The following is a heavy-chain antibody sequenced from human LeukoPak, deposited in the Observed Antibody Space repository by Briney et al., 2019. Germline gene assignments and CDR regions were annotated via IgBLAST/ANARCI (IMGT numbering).Heavy chain of an antibody. CDR2: IWYDGSRK. CDR3: ARDFSFYEDY. Sequence: GRSLRLSCVASGFTFSRHDMNWVRQAPGKGLEWVAVIWYDGSRKYYADSVKGRFTISRDSSENTLYLQMNSLTAEDTAVYYCARDFSFYEDYWGQGTLVTVSS. V-gene: IGHV3-33*07. D-gene: IGHD3-3*01. CDR1: GFTFSRHD. J-gene: IGHJ4*02.